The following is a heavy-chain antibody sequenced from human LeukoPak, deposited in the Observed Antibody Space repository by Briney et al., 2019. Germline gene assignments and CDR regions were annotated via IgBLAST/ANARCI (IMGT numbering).Heavy chain of an antibody. CDR3: ATTKQARRYFDY. CDR1: GFTFSSNP. V-gene: IGHV3-23*01. Sequence: GGSLRLSCAGSGFTFSSNPLSWVRQAPGKGLEWVSAINPSGGNTYYADCVRGRFTISRDNSKITLYLQMNTLRAEDTAVYYCATTKQARRYFDYWGQGTLVTVSS. J-gene: IGHJ4*02. D-gene: IGHD1-1*01. CDR2: INPSGGNT.